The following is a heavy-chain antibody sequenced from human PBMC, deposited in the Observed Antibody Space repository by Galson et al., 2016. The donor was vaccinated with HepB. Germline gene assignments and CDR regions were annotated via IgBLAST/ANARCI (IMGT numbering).Heavy chain of an antibody. CDR1: GFTFSSYW. J-gene: IGHJ4*02. CDR2: IDTDGSST. CDR3: ARALIDFRGEDY. D-gene: IGHD3-16*01. V-gene: IGHV3-74*01. Sequence: SLRLSCAASGFTFSSYWMHWVRQVPGKGLVWVSRIDTDGSSTTYADSVKGRFTISRDNAKNTVYLEMNSLRAEDTAVYFCARALIDFRGEDYWGQGILVTVSS.